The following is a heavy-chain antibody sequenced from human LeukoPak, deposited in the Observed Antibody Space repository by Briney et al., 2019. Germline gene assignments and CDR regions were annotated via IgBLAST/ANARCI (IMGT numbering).Heavy chain of an antibody. CDR2: ISSSSSYI. D-gene: IGHD3/OR15-3a*01. J-gene: IGHJ6*03. V-gene: IGHV3-21*01. CDR1: GFTFSNFA. CDR3: ARSGLDYYYYMDV. Sequence: GGSLRLSCAASGFTFSNFAMSWVRQAPGKGPEWVSSISSSSSYIYYADSVKGRFTISRDNAKNSLYLQMNSLRAEDTAVYYCARSGLDYYYYMDVWGKGTTVTVSS.